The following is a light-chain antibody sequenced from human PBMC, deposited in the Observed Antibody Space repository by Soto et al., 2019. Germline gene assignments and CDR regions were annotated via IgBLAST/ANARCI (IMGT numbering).Light chain of an antibody. CDR3: QQYSIRFLKT. Sequence: DVQSTHSPFCLCASVYASVNITCRANKDIGNNYGSYQQKPGKAPKSLIYDVANLQSGVPSRISGSRSGTEFTLTISSRQPHEFATNYCQQYSIRFLKTFGQGTRLE. CDR2: DVA. V-gene: IGKV1-17*01. CDR1: KDIGNN. J-gene: IGKJ5*01.